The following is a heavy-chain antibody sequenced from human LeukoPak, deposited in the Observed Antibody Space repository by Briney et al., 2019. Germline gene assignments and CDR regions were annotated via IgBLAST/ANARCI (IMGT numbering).Heavy chain of an antibody. V-gene: IGHV3-33*01. CDR2: MYYDGVSK. Sequence: SCKASGYTFTNYYMHWVRQAPGKGLEWVAVMYYDGVSKYYADSVKGRFTISRDNSHNTLYLQMNSLRVEDTAVYYCARDYYCSGGSCLYFDHWGQGTLVTVSS. J-gene: IGHJ4*02. D-gene: IGHD2-15*01. CDR1: GYTFTNYY. CDR3: ARDYYCSGGSCLYFDH.